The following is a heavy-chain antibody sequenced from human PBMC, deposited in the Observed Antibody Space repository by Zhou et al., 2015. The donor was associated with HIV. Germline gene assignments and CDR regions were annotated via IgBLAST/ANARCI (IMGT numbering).Heavy chain of an antibody. Sequence: QGQLVQSGAEMKKPGASVKVSCKASGYTFSSYGISWVRQAPGQGLEWMGWISGYNGNTNYAQKLQGRVTMTTDTSTSTAYMELRSLRSDDTAVYYCARVPTTVTTGGRLRPSYYGMDVWGQGTTVTVSS. CDR3: ARVPTTVTTGGRLRPSYYGMDV. CDR2: ISGYNGNT. J-gene: IGHJ6*02. V-gene: IGHV1-18*01. CDR1: GYTFSSYG. D-gene: IGHD4-17*01.